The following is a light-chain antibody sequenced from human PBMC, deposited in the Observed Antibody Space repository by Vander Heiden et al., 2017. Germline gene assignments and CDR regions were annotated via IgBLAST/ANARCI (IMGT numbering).Light chain of an antibody. J-gene: IGLJ1*01. V-gene: IGLV2-11*01. Sequence: SALTHPLSVSRSPGQSVPISCTGTTRAAGGYNYVSWYHQHPGKAPKLTIYEVSKRPSGVPDRCSGSKCGNTASRTISGLQAEEEADYYCCSYAGSHRDVFGTGTKV. CDR3: CSYAGSHRDV. CDR1: TRAAGGYNY. CDR2: EVS.